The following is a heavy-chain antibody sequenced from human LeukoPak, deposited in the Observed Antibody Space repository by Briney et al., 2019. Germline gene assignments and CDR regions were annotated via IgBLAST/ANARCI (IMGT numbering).Heavy chain of an antibody. J-gene: IGHJ4*02. CDR3: ARDPLRYLRVGHYDY. Sequence: GGSLRLSCAASGFTFSNSAMTWVRQVPGKGLEWVSSIDYDSSHIYYAASVRGRFTISRDNARNSVYLQMNSLRVEDTAVYYCARDPLRYLRVGHYDYWGQGTLVAVSS. CDR2: IDYDSSHI. V-gene: IGHV3-21*01. CDR1: GFTFSNSA. D-gene: IGHD3-16*01.